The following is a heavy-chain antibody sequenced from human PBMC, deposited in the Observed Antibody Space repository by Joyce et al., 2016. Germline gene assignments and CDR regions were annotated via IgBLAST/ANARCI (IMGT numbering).Heavy chain of an antibody. V-gene: IGHV3-15*01. D-gene: IGHD2-2*01. Sequence: EVQLVESGGGLVKPGGSLRLSCAASGFSFRNAWVTWVRQAPGKGLAWVGRVKSKGQGGTTDYAAHVKGRFTISRDDSRDTAYLQMNSLKSEDTGVYFCVTGLCIGTACHWDDAFDVWGQGTMVTVSS. CDR2: VKSKGQGGTT. CDR3: VTGLCIGTACHWDDAFDV. CDR1: GFSFRNAW. J-gene: IGHJ3*01.